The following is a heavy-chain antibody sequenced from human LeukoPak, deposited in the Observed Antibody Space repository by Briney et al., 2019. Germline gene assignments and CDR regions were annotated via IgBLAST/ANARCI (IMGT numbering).Heavy chain of an antibody. CDR2: ISGSGGST. CDR1: GFTFSSYG. J-gene: IGHJ4*02. D-gene: IGHD1-1*01. Sequence: GGTLRLSCAASGFTFSSYGMSWVRQAPGKGLEWVSGISGSGGSTNYADSVKGRFTISRDNSKDTLYLQMNSLRAEDTAVYYCARAPGYGAAYYFDYWGQGTLVTVSS. V-gene: IGHV3-23*01. CDR3: ARAPGYGAAYYFDY.